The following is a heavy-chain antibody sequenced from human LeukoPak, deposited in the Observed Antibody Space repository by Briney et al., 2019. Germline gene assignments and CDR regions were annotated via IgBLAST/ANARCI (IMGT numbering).Heavy chain of an antibody. J-gene: IGHJ6*04. CDR1: GYTFTGYY. V-gene: IGHV1-2*06. CDR3: ARDLTSYYYDSSGYYGSMDV. Sequence: ASVKVSCKASGYTFTGYYMHWVRQAPGQGLEWMGRINPNSGGTNYAQKFQGRVTMTRDTSISTAYMELSRLRSDDTAVYYCARDLTSYYYDSSGYYGSMDVWGKGTTVTVSP. D-gene: IGHD3-22*01. CDR2: INPNSGGT.